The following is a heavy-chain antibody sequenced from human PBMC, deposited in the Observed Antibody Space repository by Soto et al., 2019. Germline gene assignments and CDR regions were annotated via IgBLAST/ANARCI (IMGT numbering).Heavy chain of an antibody. V-gene: IGHV1-24*01. Sequence: ASVKVSCKVSGYTLTELSMHWVRRAPGKGLEWMGGFDPEDGETIYAQKFQGRVTMTEDTSTDTAYMELSSLRSEDTAVYYCATPRTGFWSGYYSFDYWGQGTLVTVSS. D-gene: IGHD3-3*01. J-gene: IGHJ4*02. CDR1: GYTLTELS. CDR3: ATPRTGFWSGYYSFDY. CDR2: FDPEDGET.